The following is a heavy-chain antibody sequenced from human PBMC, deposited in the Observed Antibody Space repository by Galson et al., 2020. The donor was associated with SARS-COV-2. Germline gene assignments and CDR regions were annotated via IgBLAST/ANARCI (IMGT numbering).Heavy chain of an antibody. J-gene: IGHJ6*02. D-gene: IGHD6-19*01. Sequence: GGSTSYAQKFQGRVTMTRDTSTSTVYMELSSLRSEDTAVYYCARVRGGDSSGWYVGLGYYYGMDVWGQGTTVTVSS. CDR2: GGST. CDR3: ARVRGGDSSGWYVGLGYYYGMDV. V-gene: IGHV1-46*01.